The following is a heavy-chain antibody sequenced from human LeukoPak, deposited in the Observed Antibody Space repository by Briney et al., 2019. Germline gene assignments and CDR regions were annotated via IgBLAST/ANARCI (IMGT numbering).Heavy chain of an antibody. CDR3: AYSNYGYYMDV. CDR1: GGSISSSSYY. D-gene: IGHD4-11*01. Sequence: PSETLSLTCTVSGGSISSSSYYRGWIRQPPGKGLEWIGSIYYSGSTYYNPSLKSRVTISVDTSKNQFSLKLSSVTAADTAVYYCAYSNYGYYMDVWGKGTTVTVSS. CDR2: IYYSGST. J-gene: IGHJ6*03. V-gene: IGHV4-39*01.